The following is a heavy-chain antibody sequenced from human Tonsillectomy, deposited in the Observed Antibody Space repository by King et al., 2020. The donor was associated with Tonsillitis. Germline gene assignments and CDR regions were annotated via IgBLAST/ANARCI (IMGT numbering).Heavy chain of an antibody. CDR2: ISSSGSTI. D-gene: IGHD6-13*01. Sequence: VQLVESGGGLVQPGGSLRLSCAASGFTFSSYEMNWVRQAPGKGLEWVSYISSSGSTIYYADSVKGRFTISRDNAKNSLYLQMNSLRAEDTAVYYCAREGYSSSLDYWGQGTLVTVSS. V-gene: IGHV3-48*03. J-gene: IGHJ4*02. CDR3: AREGYSSSLDY. CDR1: GFTFSSYE.